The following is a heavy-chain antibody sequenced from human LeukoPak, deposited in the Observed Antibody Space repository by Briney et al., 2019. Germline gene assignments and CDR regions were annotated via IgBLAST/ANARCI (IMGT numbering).Heavy chain of an antibody. J-gene: IGHJ6*04. CDR1: GGSVSSGSYY. CDR3: ARGHYDILTAYYEGYYYYGMDV. CDR2: IYYSGGT. V-gene: IGHV4-61*01. Sequence: SETLSLTRTVSGGSVSSGSYYWSWIRQPPGKGLEWIGYIYYSGGTNYNPSLKSRVTISVDTSKNQFSLKLSSVTAADTAVYYCARGHYDILTAYYEGYYYYGMDVWGKGTTVTVSS. D-gene: IGHD3-9*01.